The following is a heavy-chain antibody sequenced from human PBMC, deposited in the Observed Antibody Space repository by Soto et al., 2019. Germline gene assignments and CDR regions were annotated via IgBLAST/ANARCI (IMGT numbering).Heavy chain of an antibody. CDR1: GYTFTGYY. J-gene: IGHJ6*02. V-gene: IGHV1-2*02. CDR3: AREDWNYYYYYGMDV. Sequence: ASVKVSCKASGYTFTGYYMLWVRQAPAQGLEGVGWINPNSCGTNCAQKFQGTVTMTRDTSISTAYMELSRLRSDDTAMYYCAREDWNYYYYYGMDVWGQGTTVTVSS. CDR2: INPNSCGT. D-gene: IGHD1-1*01.